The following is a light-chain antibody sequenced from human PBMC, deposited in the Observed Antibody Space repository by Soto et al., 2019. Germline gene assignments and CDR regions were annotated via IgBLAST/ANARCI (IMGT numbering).Light chain of an antibody. CDR1: ISNIGAGYD. V-gene: IGLV1-40*01. CDR2: GNN. CDR3: QSYDRSLSGYV. Sequence: QSVLTQPPSVSGAPGQRVTISCTGSISNIGAGYDVHWYKFLPGTAPKVLIYGNNNRPSGVPDRFSGSKSGTSASLAITGLQAEDEADYYCQSYDRSLSGYVFGTGTKVTVL. J-gene: IGLJ1*01.